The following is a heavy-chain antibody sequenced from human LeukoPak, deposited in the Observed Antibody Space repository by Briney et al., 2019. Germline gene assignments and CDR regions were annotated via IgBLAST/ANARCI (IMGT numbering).Heavy chain of an antibody. CDR1: GFTFSSYS. V-gene: IGHV3-21*01. D-gene: IGHD3-9*01. CDR3: AREQDYDILTGYNFDY. Sequence: GGSLRLSRAASGFTFSSYSMNWVRQAPGKGLEWVSSISSSSSYIYYADSVKGRFTISRDNAKNSLYLQMNSLRAEDTAVYYCAREQDYDILTGYNFDYWGQGTLVTVSS. CDR2: ISSSSSYI. J-gene: IGHJ4*02.